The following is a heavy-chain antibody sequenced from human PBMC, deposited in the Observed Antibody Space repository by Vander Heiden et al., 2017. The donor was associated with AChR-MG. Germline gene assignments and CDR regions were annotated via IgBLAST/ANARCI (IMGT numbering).Heavy chain of an antibody. CDR3: ARARGMEKGGGMDV. J-gene: IGHJ6*02. CDR1: GGSFSGYY. Sequence: QVQLQQWGAGLLKPSETLSLTCAVYGGSFSGYYWSWIRQPPGKGLEWIGEINHSGSTNYNPSLKGRVTISVDTSKNQFSLKLSSVTAADTAVYYCARARGMEKGGGMDVWGQGTTVTVSS. CDR2: INHSGST. D-gene: IGHD3-16*01. V-gene: IGHV4-34*01.